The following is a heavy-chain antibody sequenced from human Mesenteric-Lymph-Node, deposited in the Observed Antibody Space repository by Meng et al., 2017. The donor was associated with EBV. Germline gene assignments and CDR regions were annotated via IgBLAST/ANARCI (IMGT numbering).Heavy chain of an antibody. Sequence: QITFKAFGPTLVKPTQPLPLTCTFSGFSLSTSGVGVGWIRQPPGKALEWLALIYWDDDKRYSPSLKSRLTITKDTSKNQVVLTMTNMDPVDTATYYCARRPYSWNFDFWGQGTLVTVSS. CDR3: ARRPYSWNFDF. D-gene: IGHD1-26*01. V-gene: IGHV2-5*02. J-gene: IGHJ4*02. CDR2: IYWDDDK. CDR1: GFSLSTSGVG.